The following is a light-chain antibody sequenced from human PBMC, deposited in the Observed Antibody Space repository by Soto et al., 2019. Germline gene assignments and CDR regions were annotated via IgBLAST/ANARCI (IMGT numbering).Light chain of an antibody. CDR3: AAWDDSLPGPMM. CDR1: SSNIGNNP. V-gene: IGLV1-44*01. J-gene: IGLJ3*02. Sequence: QSVLTQPPSVSGTPGQRVTIFCSGSSSNIGNNPVNWYQQLPGTAPKLLIYSDNQRPSGVPDRFSGSKSGTSASLAISGLQYEDEADYICAAWDDSLPGPMMFGGGTKLTVL. CDR2: SDN.